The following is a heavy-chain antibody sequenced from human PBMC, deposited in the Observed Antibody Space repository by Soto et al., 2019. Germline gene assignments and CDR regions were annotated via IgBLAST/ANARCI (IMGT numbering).Heavy chain of an antibody. CDR2: ISYDGRNK. CDR1: GFTFSSYA. CDR3: ARGGWYYDSSPADAFDI. V-gene: IGHV3-30*04. D-gene: IGHD3-22*01. J-gene: IGHJ3*02. Sequence: GRSMRLSCAAAGFTFSSYAMHWVLQAPGKGLEWVAVISYDGRNKYYADSVKGRFIISRDNSKNTLYLQMNSLRAEDTAVYFCARGGWYYDSSPADAFDIWGQGTMVTVSS.